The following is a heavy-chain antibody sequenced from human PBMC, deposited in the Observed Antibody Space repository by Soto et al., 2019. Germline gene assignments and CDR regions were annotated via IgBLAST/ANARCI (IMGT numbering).Heavy chain of an antibody. CDR3: ARDRGIERSYDI. CDR1: GFTFSSYS. Sequence: GGSLRLSCAASGFTFSSYSMHWVRQAPGKGLEYVSAISSNGGTTYYANSVKGRFTISRDNSKNTLYLQMGSLRAEDMAVYYCARDRGIERSYDIWGQGTMVTVSS. CDR2: ISSNGGTT. J-gene: IGHJ3*02. V-gene: IGHV3-64*01. D-gene: IGHD3-10*01.